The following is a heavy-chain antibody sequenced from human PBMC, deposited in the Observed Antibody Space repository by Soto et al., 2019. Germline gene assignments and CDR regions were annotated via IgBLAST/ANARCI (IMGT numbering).Heavy chain of an antibody. V-gene: IGHV4-59*01. D-gene: IGHD3-10*01. Sequence: QVQLQESGPGLVKPSETLSLTCTVSGDSISSYYWSWIRQPPGKGLEWIGYMYNSGSTNYNPSLKSRVTISVDTSKNQFSLKLSSVTAADTAVYYCARVYGSGQMKEYYYMDVWGKGTTVTVSS. CDR3: ARVYGSGQMKEYYYMDV. CDR2: MYNSGST. CDR1: GDSISSYY. J-gene: IGHJ6*03.